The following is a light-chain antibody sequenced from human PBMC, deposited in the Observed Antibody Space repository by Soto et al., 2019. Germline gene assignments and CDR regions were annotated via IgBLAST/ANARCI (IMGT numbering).Light chain of an antibody. CDR1: QSIAYSDGYTY. V-gene: IGKV2-30*01. CDR2: LTS. J-gene: IGKJ1*01. Sequence: DVVMTQSPLSLPVTLGQSASISCRSSQSIAYSDGYTYKNWFQQRPGQSPKLLICLTSRRECGVPARFSGSGSGTDFTLTISRVQAEDFAIYYCMQAKRWPPTFGRGTTVEIK. CDR3: MQAKRWPPT.